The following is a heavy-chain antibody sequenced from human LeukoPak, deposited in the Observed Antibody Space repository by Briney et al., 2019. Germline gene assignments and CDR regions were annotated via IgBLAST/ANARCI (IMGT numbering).Heavy chain of an antibody. J-gene: IGHJ4*02. Sequence: GSSVKVSCKASGGTFSSYAISWVRQAPGQGLEWMGRIIPILGIANYPQKFQGRVTITADKSTSTAYMELSSLGSEDTAVYYCASSPEVGIVGATPQSWGQGTLVTVSS. CDR2: IIPILGIA. V-gene: IGHV1-69*04. CDR1: GGTFSSYA. D-gene: IGHD1-26*01. CDR3: ASSPEVGIVGATPQS.